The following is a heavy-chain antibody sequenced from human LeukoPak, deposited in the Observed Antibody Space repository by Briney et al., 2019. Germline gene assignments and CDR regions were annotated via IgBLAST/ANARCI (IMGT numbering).Heavy chain of an antibody. Sequence: ASVKASCKASGYTFTGYYMHWVRQAPGQGLVWMGWINPNSGGTNYAQKFQGRVTMTRDTSISTAYMELSRLRSDDTAVYYCARDRGIVVVPAAMTHNWFDPWGQGTLVTVSS. V-gene: IGHV1-2*02. CDR1: GYTFTGYY. D-gene: IGHD2-2*01. CDR2: INPNSGGT. J-gene: IGHJ5*02. CDR3: ARDRGIVVVPAAMTHNWFDP.